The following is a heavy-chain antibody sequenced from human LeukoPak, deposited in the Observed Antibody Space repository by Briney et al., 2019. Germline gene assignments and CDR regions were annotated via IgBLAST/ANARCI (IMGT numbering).Heavy chain of an antibody. J-gene: IGHJ3*02. CDR2: IYHSGST. CDR1: GGSISSSSYY. D-gene: IGHD4-17*01. V-gene: IGHV4-39*07. Sequence: SETLSLTCTVSGGSISSSSYYWGWIRQPPGKGLEWIGSIYHSGSTYYNPSLKSRVTISVDTSKNQFSLKLSSVTAADTAVYYCARVRPNGDDYGDYIRLFDIWGQGTMVTVSS. CDR3: ARVRPNGDDYGDYIRLFDI.